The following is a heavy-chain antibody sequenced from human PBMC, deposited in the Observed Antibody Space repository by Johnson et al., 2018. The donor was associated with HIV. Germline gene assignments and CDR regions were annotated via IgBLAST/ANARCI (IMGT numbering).Heavy chain of an antibody. CDR1: GFTFRDYY. V-gene: IGHV3-11*04. CDR2: ISSSGNTI. J-gene: IGHJ3*02. CDR3: ARDQGELRRTHAFDI. Sequence: QVQLVESGGDLVKPGGSLRLSCAASGFTFRDYYMSWIRQAPGKGLEWVSYISSSGNTIYYADSVKGRFTISRDNAKNSLYLQMNSLRAEDTAVYYCARDQGELRRTHAFDIWGQGTMVTVSS. D-gene: IGHD1-14*01.